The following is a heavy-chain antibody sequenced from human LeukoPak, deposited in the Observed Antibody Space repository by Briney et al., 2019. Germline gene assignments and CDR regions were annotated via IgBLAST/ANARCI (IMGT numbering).Heavy chain of an antibody. CDR2: IYSSGST. J-gene: IGHJ4*02. V-gene: IGHV4-4*08. D-gene: IGHD6-19*01. Sequence: SETLSLTCAVSGASISSDYWTWIRQPPGKGLEWIGYIYSSGSTNYNPSLKSRVTISVDTSKNQFSLKLSSVTAADTAVYYCASCSVAGTRRYFDYWGQGTLVTVSS. CDR1: GASISSDY. CDR3: ASCSVAGTRRYFDY.